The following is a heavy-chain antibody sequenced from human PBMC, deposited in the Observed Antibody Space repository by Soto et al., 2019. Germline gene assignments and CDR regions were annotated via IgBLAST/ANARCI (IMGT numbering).Heavy chain of an antibody. V-gene: IGHV4-59*11. Sequence: TETLSLTCIVSSGSISNHYWSWIRQPQGKGLEWIWYIYYSGSTNYNPSLKSRVTISVDTSKNQFSLKLSSVTAADTAVYYCAREYLYDSSVYFRYFDYWGQGTLVTVSS. J-gene: IGHJ4*02. CDR2: IYYSGST. CDR3: AREYLYDSSVYFRYFDY. CDR1: SGSISNHY. D-gene: IGHD3-22*01.